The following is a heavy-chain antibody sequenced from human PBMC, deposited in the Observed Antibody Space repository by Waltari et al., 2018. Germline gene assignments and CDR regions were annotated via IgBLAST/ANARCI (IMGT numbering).Heavy chain of an antibody. Sequence: QVQLPESGPGLVKPSETLSLTCTVSGGSISSYYWSWIRQPPGKVLEWIGYIYYSGSTNYNPSLKCRVTISVDTSKNQFSLKLSSVTAADTAVYYCARVTYYDSSGYYYEPRYWYFDRWGRGTLVTVSS. V-gene: IGHV4-59*01. D-gene: IGHD3-22*01. J-gene: IGHJ2*01. CDR3: ARVTYYDSSGYYYEPRYWYFDR. CDR1: GGSISSYY. CDR2: IYYSGST.